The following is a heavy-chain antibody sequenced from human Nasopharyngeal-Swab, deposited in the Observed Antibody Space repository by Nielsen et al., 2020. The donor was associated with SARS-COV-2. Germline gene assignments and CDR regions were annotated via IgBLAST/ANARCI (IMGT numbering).Heavy chain of an antibody. J-gene: IGHJ4*02. Sequence: VRQMPGKGLEWVGRIGDKDHNYATTYGAAVQCRFTISRDDSKNTAFLQMDSLKTEDTPLYYCTTDFYFDYWGQGTLVTVSS. CDR3: TTDFYFDY. CDR2: IGDKDHNYAT. V-gene: IGHV3-73*01.